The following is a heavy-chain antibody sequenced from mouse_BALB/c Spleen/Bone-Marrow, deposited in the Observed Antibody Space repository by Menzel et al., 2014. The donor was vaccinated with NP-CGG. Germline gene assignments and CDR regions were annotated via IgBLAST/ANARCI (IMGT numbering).Heavy chain of an antibody. CDR1: GYTFTEYT. V-gene: IGHV1-18*01. J-gene: IGHJ4*01. Sequence: LKECGPELVKPGASVKISCKTSGYTFTEYTMHWVKQSHGKSLEWIGGINPNNGGTSYNQKLKGKATLTVDKSSSTAYMGLRSLTSEDSAVYYCAYGTNYYAMDYWGQGTSVTVSS. D-gene: IGHD3-3*01. CDR3: AYGTNYYAMDY. CDR2: INPNNGGT.